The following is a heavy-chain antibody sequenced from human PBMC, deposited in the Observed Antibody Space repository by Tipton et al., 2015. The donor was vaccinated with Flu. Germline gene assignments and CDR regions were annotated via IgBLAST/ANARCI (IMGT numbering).Heavy chain of an antibody. J-gene: IGHJ4*02. V-gene: IGHV1-18*01. CDR2: ISDYNGDK. D-gene: IGHD2-21*02. CDR3: ARVGAVFGEVTARRRGDLDY. CDR1: GYTFNKYA. Sequence: QLVQSGVDVKKPGASVKISCKDSGYTFNKYAITWVRQATGQGLEWMGWISDYNGDKKYAQKFQGRVTMTKDTSTRTAYMELRSLRSDDTAVYFCARVGAVFGEVTARRRGDLDYWCQGAMVTVSS.